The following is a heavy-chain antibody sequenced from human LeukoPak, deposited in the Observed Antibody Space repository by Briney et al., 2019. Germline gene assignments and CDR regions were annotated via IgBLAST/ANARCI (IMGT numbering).Heavy chain of an antibody. D-gene: IGHD6-13*01. CDR1: GGSISSGSYY. J-gene: IGHJ6*03. CDR2: IYTSGST. V-gene: IGHV4-61*02. Sequence: PSQTLSLTYTVSGGSISSGSYYWSWIRQPAGKGLEWIGRIYTSGSTNYNPSLKSRVTISVDTSKNQFSLKLSSVTAADTAVYYCARVAKQQLVPYYYYYYYMDVWGKGTTVTVSS. CDR3: ARVAKQQLVPYYYYYYYMDV.